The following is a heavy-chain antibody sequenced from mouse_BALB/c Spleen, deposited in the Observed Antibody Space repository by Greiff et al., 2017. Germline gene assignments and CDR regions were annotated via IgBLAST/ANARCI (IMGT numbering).Heavy chain of an antibody. Sequence: VQLKESGPGLVAPSQSLSITCTVSGFSLTGYGVNWVRQPPGKGLEWLGMIWGDGSTDYNSALKSRLSISKDNSKSQVFLKMNSLQTDDTARYYCARSYGNYRYYFDYWGQGTTLTVSS. CDR3: ARSYGNYRYYFDY. CDR1: GFSLTGYG. CDR2: IWGDGST. V-gene: IGHV2-6-7*01. D-gene: IGHD2-1*01. J-gene: IGHJ2*01.